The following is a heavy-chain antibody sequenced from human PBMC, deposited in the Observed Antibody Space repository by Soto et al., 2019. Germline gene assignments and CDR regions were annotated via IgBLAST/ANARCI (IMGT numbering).Heavy chain of an antibody. Sequence: QVQLVESGGGVVQPGRSLRLSCAVSGFTFSSYGMHWVRQAPGKGLEWVAIIWYDGSNKYYADSVKGRFTISRDNSKNTLYLQRNSLRVEDTAIYYCASDGEYCSGGSCYPGPLDYWGQGTLVTVSS. CDR2: IWYDGSNK. CDR1: GFTFSSYG. V-gene: IGHV3-33*01. D-gene: IGHD2-15*01. J-gene: IGHJ4*02. CDR3: ASDGEYCSGGSCYPGPLDY.